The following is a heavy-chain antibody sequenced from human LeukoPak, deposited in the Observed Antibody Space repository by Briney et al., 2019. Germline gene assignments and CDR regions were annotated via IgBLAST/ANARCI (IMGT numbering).Heavy chain of an antibody. CDR2: IKQDGSER. Sequence: GGSLRLSCAASGFTFSSYWMSWVRQAPGRGLEWVANIKQDGSERYYVDSVKGRFTISRGNAKNSLYPQMDSLRAEDTAVYYCARAAHSSSAFWGQGTLVTVSS. J-gene: IGHJ4*02. CDR1: GFTFSSYW. V-gene: IGHV3-7*01. CDR3: ARAAHSSSAF. D-gene: IGHD6-13*01.